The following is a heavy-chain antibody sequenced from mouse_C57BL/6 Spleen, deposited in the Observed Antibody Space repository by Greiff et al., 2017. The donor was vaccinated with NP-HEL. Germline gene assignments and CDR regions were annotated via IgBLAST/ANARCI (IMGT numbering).Heavy chain of an antibody. CDR1: GFTFSNYW. CDR3: TGWLPLDY. Sequence: EVKVEESGGGLVQPGGSMKLSCVASGFTFSNYWMNWVRQSPEKGLEWVAQIRLKSDNYATHYAESVKGRFTISRDDSKSSVYLQMNNLRAEDTGIYYCTGWLPLDYWGQGTTLTVSS. J-gene: IGHJ2*01. CDR2: IRLKSDNYAT. V-gene: IGHV6-3*01. D-gene: IGHD2-2*01.